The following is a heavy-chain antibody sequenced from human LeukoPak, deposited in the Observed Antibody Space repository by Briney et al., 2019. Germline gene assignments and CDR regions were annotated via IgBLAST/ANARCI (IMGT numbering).Heavy chain of an antibody. CDR2: ISGSGGST. J-gene: IGHJ3*02. CDR3: AKESWGSGRPFLYAFDI. CDR1: GFTFSSYA. D-gene: IGHD3-10*01. V-gene: IGHV3-23*01. Sequence: PGGSLRLSCAASGFTFSSYAMSWVRQAPGKGLEWVSSISGSGGSTYYADSVKGRFTISRDNSKNTLYLQMNSLRAEDTAVYYCAKESWGSGRPFLYAFDIWGQGTMVTVSS.